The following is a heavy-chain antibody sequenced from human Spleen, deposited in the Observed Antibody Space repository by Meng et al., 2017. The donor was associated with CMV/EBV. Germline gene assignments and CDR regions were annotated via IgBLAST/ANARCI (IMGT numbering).Heavy chain of an antibody. CDR3: ARERPMVRGNFPHNYYGMDV. D-gene: IGHD3-10*01. CDR1: DFIFSTFS. J-gene: IGHJ6*02. Sequence: GESLKISCAASDFIFSTFSMNWVRQAPGKGLEWVSHISSSSSYIYYADSVKGRFTISRDNSKKSLYLQISSLTTEDTAVYYCARERPMVRGNFPHNYYGMDVWGQGTAVTVSS. CDR2: ISSSSSYI. V-gene: IGHV3-21*01.